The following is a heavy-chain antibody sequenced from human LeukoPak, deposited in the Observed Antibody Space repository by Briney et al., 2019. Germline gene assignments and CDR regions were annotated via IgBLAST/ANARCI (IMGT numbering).Heavy chain of an antibody. J-gene: IGHJ4*02. V-gene: IGHV3-23*01. Sequence: GGSLRLSCVASGFTFRDYSMAWVRQLPGGGLEWVSAIARDDFTVYPDPLKGRFTISRDNSRNTLSLQMNTLRAEDTAVYYCVKERDRGTDVADDFDFWGQGTLVTVSS. CDR1: GFTFRDYS. CDR2: IARDDFT. CDR3: VKERDRGTDVADDFDF. D-gene: IGHD6-19*01.